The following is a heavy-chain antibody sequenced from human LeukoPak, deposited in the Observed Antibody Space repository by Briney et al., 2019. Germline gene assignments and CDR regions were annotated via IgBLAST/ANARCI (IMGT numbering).Heavy chain of an antibody. CDR3: ARGDDCSPYGMDV. D-gene: IGHD4-11*01. J-gene: IGHJ6*02. CDR1: GDSVSSNSVA. V-gene: IGHV6-1*01. Sequence: SQTLSLTCAISGDSVSSNSVAWNWIRQSPSRGLEWLGRTCYRSKWYIDYAESVKSRIIINPDTSKNQFSLQLSSVTPEDTAVYYCARGDDCSPYGMDVWGQGTTVTVSS. CDR2: TCYRSKWYI.